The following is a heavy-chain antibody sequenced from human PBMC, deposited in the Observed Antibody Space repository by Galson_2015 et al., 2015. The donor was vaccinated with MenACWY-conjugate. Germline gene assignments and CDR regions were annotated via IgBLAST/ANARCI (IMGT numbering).Heavy chain of an antibody. J-gene: IGHJ4*02. D-gene: IGHD1-26*01. CDR1: GFTFSSYG. Sequence: SLRLSCAASGFTFSSYGMSWVRQAPGKGLEWVSGISGRSGSTYYADSVKGRFTISRDNSKNTLYLQMNSLRAEDTAVYYCVKPSWVASGWGYFDYWGQGTLVTVSS. CDR3: VKPSWVASGWGYFDY. CDR2: ISGRSGST. V-gene: IGHV3-23*01.